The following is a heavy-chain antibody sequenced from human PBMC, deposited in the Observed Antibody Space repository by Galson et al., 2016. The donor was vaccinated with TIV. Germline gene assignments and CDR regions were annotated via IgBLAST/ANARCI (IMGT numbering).Heavy chain of an antibody. CDR1: DGSITSFY. J-gene: IGHJ3*02. CDR2: FYYSGTT. D-gene: IGHD2-15*01. V-gene: IGHV4-59*01. Sequence: SETLSLTCTVSDGSITSFYWSWIRQPPGKGLEWIGHFYYSGTTTYNPSLRGRVSISADPSRNEFYLRMNSVTAADTAIYYCARDYSQVPRVLEMWGQGTVVT. CDR3: ARDYSQVPRVLEM.